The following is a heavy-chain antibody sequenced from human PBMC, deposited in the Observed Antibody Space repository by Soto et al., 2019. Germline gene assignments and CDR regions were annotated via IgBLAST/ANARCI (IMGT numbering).Heavy chain of an antibody. CDR1: GYTFSYYG. J-gene: IGHJ4*02. Sequence: QVQLVESGGAVVQPGRSLRVSCAASGYTFSYYGIRWVRQAPGKGLEWVASIWAGGGTKAYRDSVMGRFTVSRDDSKNTLYLQMDSLRAEDSAVYYCTRDWTSSWTPGVWGQGTLVTVSS. V-gene: IGHV3-33*01. D-gene: IGHD6-13*01. CDR3: TRDWTSSWTPGV. CDR2: IWAGGGTK.